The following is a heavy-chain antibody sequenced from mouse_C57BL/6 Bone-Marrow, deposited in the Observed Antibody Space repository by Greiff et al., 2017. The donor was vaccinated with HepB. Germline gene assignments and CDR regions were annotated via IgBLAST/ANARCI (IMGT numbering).Heavy chain of an antibody. CDR1: GYTFTSYW. Sequence: VQLQQPGAELVKPGASVKLSCKASGYTFTSYWMHWVKQRPGQGLEWIGMIHPNSGSTNYNEKFKSKATLTVDKSSSTAYMQLSSLTSEDSAVYYCAREPSTMITTWYFDYWGQGTTLTVSS. CDR3: AREPSTMITTWYFDY. V-gene: IGHV1-64*01. J-gene: IGHJ2*01. CDR2: IHPNSGST. D-gene: IGHD2-4*01.